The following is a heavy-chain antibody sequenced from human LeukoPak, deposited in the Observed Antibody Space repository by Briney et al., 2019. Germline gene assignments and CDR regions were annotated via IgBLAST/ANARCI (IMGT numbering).Heavy chain of an antibody. CDR3: VKVGLTYYYDSRGYNSFDR. D-gene: IGHD3-22*01. Sequence: GGSLRLSCAASGFTFSSHSMNWVRQAPGKGLEWVSYISSSSSTIYYADSVKGRFTISRDNAKNSLYLQMNSLSTGDTAVYYCVKVGLTYYYDSRGYNSFDRWGQGTLVTVSS. CDR1: GFTFSSHS. V-gene: IGHV3-48*01. J-gene: IGHJ5*02. CDR2: ISSSSSTI.